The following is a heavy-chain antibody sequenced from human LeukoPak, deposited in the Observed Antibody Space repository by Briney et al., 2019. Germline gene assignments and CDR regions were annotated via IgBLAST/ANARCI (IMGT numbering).Heavy chain of an antibody. CDR1: GITLSNYG. D-gene: IGHD3-10*01. Sequence: GGSLRLSCAVSGITLSNYGMSWVRQAPGKGLEWVAGVSDSGGRTNYADSVKGRFTISRDNSRYTLYLQMNSLRAEDTAVYFCAKRGVVVRVVLVGFHKEAYYFDSWGQGALVTVSS. CDR2: VSDSGGRT. V-gene: IGHV3-23*01. J-gene: IGHJ4*02. CDR3: AKRGVVVRVVLVGFHKEAYYFDS.